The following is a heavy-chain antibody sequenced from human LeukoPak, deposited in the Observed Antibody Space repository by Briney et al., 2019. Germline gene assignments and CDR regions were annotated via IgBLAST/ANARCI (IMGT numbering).Heavy chain of an antibody. CDR1: GGTFSSYA. D-gene: IGHD3-9*01. CDR3: ARAEDDILTGYSTLDY. V-gene: IGHV1-69*01. J-gene: IGHJ4*02. CDR2: IIPIFGTA. Sequence: PPASVKVSCKASGGTFSSYAISWVRQAPGQGLEWMGGIIPIFGTANYAQKFQGRVTITADESTSTAYMELSSLRSEDTAVYYCARAEDDILTGYSTLDYWAREPWSPSPQ.